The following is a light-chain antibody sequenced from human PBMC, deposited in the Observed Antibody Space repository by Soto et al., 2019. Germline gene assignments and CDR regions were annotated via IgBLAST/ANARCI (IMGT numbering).Light chain of an antibody. CDR3: QHFYTYPYT. J-gene: IGKJ2*01. Sequence: AIQLTQSPSSLSASVGERVTITCRPSQGISSALAWYQQKPGKTPRLLIYDASSLESGVPSRFSGSGSGTEFTLTISSLQPEDFATYYCQHFYTYPYTFGQGTKLEIK. CDR1: QGISSA. V-gene: IGKV1-13*02. CDR2: DAS.